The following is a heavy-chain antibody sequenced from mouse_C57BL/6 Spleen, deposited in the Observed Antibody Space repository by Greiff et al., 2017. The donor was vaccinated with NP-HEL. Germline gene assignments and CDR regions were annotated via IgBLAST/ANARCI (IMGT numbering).Heavy chain of an antibody. J-gene: IGHJ4*01. D-gene: IGHD2-3*01. CDR3: ATDCYYGAMDY. CDR1: GYTFTDYY. Sequence: VQLQQSGAELVKPGASVKISCKASGYTFTDYYINWVKQRPGQGLEWIGKIGPGSGSTYYNEKFKGKATLTADKSSSTAYMQLSSLTSEDSAVDCCATDCYYGAMDYWGQGTPVTVSS. CDR2: IGPGSGST. V-gene: IGHV1-77*01.